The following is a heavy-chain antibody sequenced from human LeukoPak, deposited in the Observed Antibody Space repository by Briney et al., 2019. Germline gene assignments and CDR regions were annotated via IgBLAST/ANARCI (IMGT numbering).Heavy chain of an antibody. CDR3: AREGFLEWLPYFDY. CDR1: GFTFSSYS. Sequence: GGSLRLSCAASGFTFSSYSMNWVRQAPGKGLEWVSYISSSSSTIYYADSVKGRFTISRDNAKNSLYLQMNSLRAEDTAVYYCAREGFLEWLPYFDYWGQGTLVTVSS. D-gene: IGHD3-3*01. CDR2: ISSSSSTI. V-gene: IGHV3-48*01. J-gene: IGHJ4*02.